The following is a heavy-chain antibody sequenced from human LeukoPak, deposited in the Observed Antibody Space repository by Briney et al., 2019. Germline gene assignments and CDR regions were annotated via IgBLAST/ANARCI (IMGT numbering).Heavy chain of an antibody. CDR3: AKDPEEVGATLTVDY. V-gene: IGHV3-23*01. D-gene: IGHD1-26*01. CDR1: GFTFSSYA. Sequence: GGSLGLSCAASGFTFSSYAMSWVRQAPGKGLEWVSAISGSGGSTYYADSVKGRFTISRDNSKNTLYLQMNSLRAEDTAVYYCAKDPEEVGATLTVDYWGQGTLVTVSS. J-gene: IGHJ4*02. CDR2: ISGSGGST.